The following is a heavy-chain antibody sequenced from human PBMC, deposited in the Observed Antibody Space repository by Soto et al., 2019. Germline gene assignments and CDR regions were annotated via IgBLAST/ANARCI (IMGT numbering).Heavy chain of an antibody. D-gene: IGHD5-12*01. Sequence: QVRLQESGPGLLKPSETLSLTCTVSGGSINTFYWSWVRQPAGKGLEWIGRIFSSGSTSFNPSLQSRVALSVDTSKNHFSLHLSSVTAEDMAVYYCASEGSYSAYNFAHGIQLWSFDFWGQGALVTVSS. CDR1: GGSINTFY. CDR2: IFSSGST. J-gene: IGHJ4*02. CDR3: ASEGSYSAYNFAHGIQLWSFDF. V-gene: IGHV4-4*07.